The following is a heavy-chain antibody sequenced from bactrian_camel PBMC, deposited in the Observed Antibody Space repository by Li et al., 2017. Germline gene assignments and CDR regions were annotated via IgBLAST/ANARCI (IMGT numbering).Heavy chain of an antibody. CDR3: AIRDLLTTAGYSS. V-gene: IGHV3S40*01. D-gene: IGHD3*01. CDR2: INSNGGRT. CDR1: GFTFSSSS. J-gene: IGHJ6*01. Sequence: QLVESGGGLVQPGGSLRLSCAASGFTFSSSSMSWVRQAPGKGLEWVAGINSNGGRTDYVDGVKGRFNISRDNAMNTVYLQLNSLKSEDTALYYCAIRDLLTTAGYSSWGQGTQVTVS.